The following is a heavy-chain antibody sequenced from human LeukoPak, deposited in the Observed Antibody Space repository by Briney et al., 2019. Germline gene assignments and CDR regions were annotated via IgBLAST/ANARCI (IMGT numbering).Heavy chain of an antibody. CDR2: IRSKANSYAT. Sequence: GGSLRLSCAASGFTFSGSAMHWVRQASGKGLEWVGRIRSKANSYATAYAASVKGRFTISRDGSKNTAYLQMNSLKTEDTAVYYCTRRPVRIAAADEAFDIWGQGTMVTVSS. J-gene: IGHJ3*02. CDR1: GFTFSGSA. V-gene: IGHV3-73*01. CDR3: TRRPVRIAAADEAFDI. D-gene: IGHD6-13*01.